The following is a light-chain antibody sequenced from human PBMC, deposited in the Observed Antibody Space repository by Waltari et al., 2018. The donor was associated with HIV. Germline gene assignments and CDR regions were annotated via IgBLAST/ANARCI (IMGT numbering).Light chain of an antibody. CDR2: DVN. J-gene: IGLJ2*01. V-gene: IGLV2-14*01. CDR3: SSYSGITTLV. Sequence: QSALTQPASVSGSPGQSITISCTGTSSDIGYYDSVSWYQLHPGKAPKLIISDVNNRPAGVSDRFSGSKSDNTASLTSSGLQTDDEADYYCSSYSGITTLVFGGGTKVTVL. CDR1: SSDIGYYDS.